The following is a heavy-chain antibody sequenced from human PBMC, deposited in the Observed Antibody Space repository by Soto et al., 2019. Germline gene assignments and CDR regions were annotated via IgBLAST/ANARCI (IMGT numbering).Heavy chain of an antibody. CDR1: GDSISGSPYF. D-gene: IGHD6-13*01. CDR2: VFYDAYT. V-gene: IGHV4-39*01. CDR3: ARVQAAAPHY. J-gene: IGHJ4*02. Sequence: SETLSLTCTVSGDSISGSPYFWGWIRQPPGKRLEWIGSVFYDAYTLYTPSLKSRATISVDTSRNQFYLTLTSVAAADTAIYFCARVQAAAPHYWGQGILVTVSS.